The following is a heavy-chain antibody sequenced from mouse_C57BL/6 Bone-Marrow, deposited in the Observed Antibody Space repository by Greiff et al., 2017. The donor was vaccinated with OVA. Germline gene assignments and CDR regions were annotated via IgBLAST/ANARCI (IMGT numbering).Heavy chain of an antibody. J-gene: IGHJ3*01. D-gene: IGHD1-1*01. Sequence: VQLQQPGAELVKPGASVKLSCKASGYTFTSYWMHWVKQRPGQGLEWIGMIHPNSGSTNYNEKFKGKATLTVDKSSSTAYMQLSSLTAEDSAVYYCARGGMGVLLWFAYWGQGTLVTVSA. CDR3: ARGGMGVLLWFAY. CDR2: IHPNSGST. V-gene: IGHV1-64*01. CDR1: GYTFTSYW.